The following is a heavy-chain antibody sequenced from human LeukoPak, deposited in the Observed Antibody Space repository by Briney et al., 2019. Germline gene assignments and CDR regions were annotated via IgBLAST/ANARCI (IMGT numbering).Heavy chain of an antibody. CDR1: GYTFTSYG. J-gene: IGHJ5*02. V-gene: IGHV1-18*01. D-gene: IGHD3-16*02. CDR3: ARDNSVGDIAWWFDP. CDR2: ISAYNGNT. Sequence: AASVKVSCKASGYTFTSYGISWVRQAPGQGLEWMGWISAYNGNTNYAQKLQGRVTMTRDMSTTTDYMELSSLRSEDTAVYYCARDNSVGDIAWWFDPWGQGTLVTVSS.